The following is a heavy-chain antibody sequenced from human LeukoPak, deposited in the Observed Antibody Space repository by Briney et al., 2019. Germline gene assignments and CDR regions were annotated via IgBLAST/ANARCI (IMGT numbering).Heavy chain of an antibody. V-gene: IGHV3-33*01. CDR2: IWYDGSNK. D-gene: IGHD1-26*01. Sequence: PGRSLRLSCAASGFTFSSYGMHWVRQAPGKGLEWVAVIWYDGSNKYYADSVKGRFTISRDNSKNTLYLQMNSQRAEDTAVYYCARERGSYYFDYWGQGTLVTVSS. CDR3: ARERGSYYFDY. CDR1: GFTFSSYG. J-gene: IGHJ4*02.